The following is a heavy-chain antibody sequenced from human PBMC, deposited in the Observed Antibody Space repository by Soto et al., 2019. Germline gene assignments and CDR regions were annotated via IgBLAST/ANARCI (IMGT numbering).Heavy chain of an antibody. CDR3: ARDWGIAAAGTYYYYYGMDV. D-gene: IGHD6-13*01. CDR1: GGSISSYY. CDR2: IYYSGST. Sequence: PSETLSLTCTVSGGSISSYYWSWIRQPPGKGLEWIGYIYYSGSTNYNPSPKSRVTISVDTSKNQFSLKLSSVTAADMAVYYCARDWGIAAAGTYYYYYGMDVWGQGTTVTVSS. V-gene: IGHV4-59*01. J-gene: IGHJ6*02.